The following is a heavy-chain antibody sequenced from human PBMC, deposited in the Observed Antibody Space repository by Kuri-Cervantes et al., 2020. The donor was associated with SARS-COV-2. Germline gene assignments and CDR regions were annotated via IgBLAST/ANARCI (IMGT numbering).Heavy chain of an antibody. CDR1: GVTFNTET. CDR3: AREGGGDTVYWLDP. CDR2: IVPILGLP. Sequence: GESLKISCKASGVTFNTETFSWVRQAPGQGLEWMGRIVPILGLPNYAQKFQGRVIITADHSTSTVYMELSSLSSEDTAMYYCAREGGGDTVYWLDPWGQGTLVTVSS. D-gene: IGHD3-16*01. J-gene: IGHJ5*02. V-gene: IGHV1-69*04.